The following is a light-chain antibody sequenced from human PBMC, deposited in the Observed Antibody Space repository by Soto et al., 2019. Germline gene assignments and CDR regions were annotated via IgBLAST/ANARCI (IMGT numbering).Light chain of an antibody. J-gene: IGLJ2*01. V-gene: IGLV2-14*01. CDR1: SSDVGAYNY. Sequence: QSALTQPASVSGSPGQSITISCTGTSSDVGAYNYVSWYQHHPDKVPKLIIYEVNNRPSGVSNRFSGSKSGNTASLTISGLQAEDEADYFCSSYTTTSTLVFGGGTKLTVL. CDR2: EVN. CDR3: SSYTTTSTLV.